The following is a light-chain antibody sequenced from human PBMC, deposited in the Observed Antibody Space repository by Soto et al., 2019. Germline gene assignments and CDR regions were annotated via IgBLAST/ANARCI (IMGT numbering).Light chain of an antibody. CDR1: TSDIGAYNY. CDR3: SSNTSRSTQV. J-gene: IGLJ1*01. Sequence: QSVLTQAASVSGSPGQSITISCSGTTSDIGAYNYVSWFQQHPGKAPKPIIYEVSSRPSGVSHRFSGSKSGNTASLTISGLQAEDEADYYCSSNTSRSTQVFGTGTKVTVL. CDR2: EVS. V-gene: IGLV2-14*01.